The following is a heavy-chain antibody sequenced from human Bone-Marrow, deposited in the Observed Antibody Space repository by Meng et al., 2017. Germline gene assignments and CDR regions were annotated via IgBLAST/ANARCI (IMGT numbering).Heavy chain of an antibody. CDR1: GFTVSSNY. Sequence: GGSLRLSCAASGFTVSSNYMSWVRQAPGKGLEWVSVIYSGGSTYYADSVKGRFTISRDNSKNTLYLQMNSLRAEDTAVYYCARVDWGSGADGAYYSYCMDVWGQGTTVTVSS. CDR2: IYSGGST. J-gene: IGHJ6*02. D-gene: IGHD3-16*01. CDR3: ARVDWGSGADGAYYSYCMDV. V-gene: IGHV3-66*02.